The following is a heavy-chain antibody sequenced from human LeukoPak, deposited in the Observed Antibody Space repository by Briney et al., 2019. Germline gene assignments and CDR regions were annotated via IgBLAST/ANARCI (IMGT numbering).Heavy chain of an antibody. CDR2: IKQDGSEK. J-gene: IGHJ5*02. CDR3: ARDPRSAGRYNWFDP. Sequence: GGSLRLSCAASGFTFSNYWMAWVRQAPAKGLEWVANIKQDGSEKYYVDSVKGRFTISRDNAENLLFLEMNSLRAEDTAVYYCARDPRSAGRYNWFDPWGQGTLVTVSS. D-gene: IGHD2-15*01. CDR1: GFTFSNYW. V-gene: IGHV3-7*03.